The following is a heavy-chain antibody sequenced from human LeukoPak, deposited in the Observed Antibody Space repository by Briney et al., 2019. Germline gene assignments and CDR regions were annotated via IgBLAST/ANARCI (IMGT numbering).Heavy chain of an antibody. J-gene: IGHJ6*03. CDR1: GGTFSSYV. D-gene: IGHD6-19*01. V-gene: IGHV1-69*13. CDR3: ARAPYSSGGSTNYYYYYYMDV. CDR2: IIPFLGTA. Sequence: GASVQVSCKASGGTFSSYVINWVRQAPGQGLEWMGGIIPFLGTANYAQKFQGRVTITADESTSTAYMELSSLRSEDTAVYYCARAPYSSGGSTNYYYYYYMDVWGKGTTVTVSS.